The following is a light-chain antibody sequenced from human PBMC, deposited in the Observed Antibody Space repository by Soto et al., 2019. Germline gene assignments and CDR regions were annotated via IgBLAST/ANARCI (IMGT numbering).Light chain of an antibody. CDR1: SSDVGGYNY. Sequence: QSVLNQPASVSGSPGQSITISCTGTSSDVGGYNYVSWYQQHPGKAPKLMIYDVSNRPSGVSNRFSGSESGNAASLTISGLQAEDEADSYCCSYTSSSTFVFGRGTKVTVL. CDR2: DVS. J-gene: IGLJ1*01. V-gene: IGLV2-14*01. CDR3: CSYTSSSTFV.